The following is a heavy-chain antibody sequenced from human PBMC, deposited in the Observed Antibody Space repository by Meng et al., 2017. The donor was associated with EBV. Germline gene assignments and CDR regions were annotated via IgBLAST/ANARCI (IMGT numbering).Heavy chain of an antibody. J-gene: IGHJ4*02. D-gene: IGHD6-19*01. CDR1: GYTFTGYY. CDR2: INPNSGGT. V-gene: IGHV1-2*06. CDR3: ARVGIAVAGTGDY. Sequence: VQLVQSGAEVKKPGASVKVSCKASGYTFTGYYMHWVRQAPGQGLEWMGRINPNSGGTNYAQKFQGRVTVTRDTSISTAYMELSRLRSDDTAVYYCARVGIAVAGTGDYWGQGTLVTVSS.